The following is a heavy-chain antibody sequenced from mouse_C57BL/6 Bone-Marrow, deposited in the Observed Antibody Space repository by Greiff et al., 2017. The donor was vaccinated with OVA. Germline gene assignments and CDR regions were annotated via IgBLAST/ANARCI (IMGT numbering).Heavy chain of an antibody. CDR3: ARHGPIYYDYSY. V-gene: IGHV5-6*01. Sequence: EVKLQESGGDLVKPGGSLKLSCAASGFTFSSYGMSWVRQTPDKRLEWVATISSGGSYTYYPDSVKGRFTISRDNAKNTLYLQMSSLKSEDTAMYYCARHGPIYYDYSYWGQGTLVTVSA. CDR1: GFTFSSYG. D-gene: IGHD2-4*01. CDR2: ISSGGSYT. J-gene: IGHJ3*01.